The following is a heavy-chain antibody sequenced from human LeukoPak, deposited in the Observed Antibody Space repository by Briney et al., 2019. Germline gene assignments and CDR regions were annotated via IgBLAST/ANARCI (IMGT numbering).Heavy chain of an antibody. CDR3: VSDTYYYDDSGGY. J-gene: IGHJ4*02. Sequence: PRGSLRLSCAASGFTFSSYWMHWVRQAPGKGLVWVSRINSDGSSTSYADSVKGRFTISRDNAKNSLYLQMNSLRAEDTAVYYCVSDTYYYDDSGGYWGQGTLVTVSS. CDR2: INSDGSST. CDR1: GFTFSSYW. V-gene: IGHV3-74*01. D-gene: IGHD3-22*01.